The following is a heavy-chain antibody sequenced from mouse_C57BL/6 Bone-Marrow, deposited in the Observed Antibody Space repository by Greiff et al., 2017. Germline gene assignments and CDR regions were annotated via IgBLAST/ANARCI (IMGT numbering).Heavy chain of an antibody. J-gene: IGHJ4*01. V-gene: IGHV5-9-1*02. CDR3: TRGAYYGSFYYYAMDY. Sequence: DVMLVESGEGLVQPGGSLKLSCAASGFTFSSSAMSWVRPTPETRLEWVAYISSGRDYSYYADTVKGRFTISRDNARNTLYLQMSSLTSEDTAMYYCTRGAYYGSFYYYAMDYWGQGTSVTVSS. D-gene: IGHD1-1*01. CDR1: GFTFSSSA. CDR2: ISSGRDYS.